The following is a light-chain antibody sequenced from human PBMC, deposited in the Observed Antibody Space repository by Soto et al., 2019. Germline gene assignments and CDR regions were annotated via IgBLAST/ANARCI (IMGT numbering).Light chain of an antibody. CDR2: NND. J-gene: IGLJ3*02. CDR1: SSNIGSNF. Sequence: QSVVTQAPSASGTPGQRVTISCSGSSSNIGSNFVYWFQQFPGTAPKLLIYNNDKRPSGVPDRFSGSKSGTSASLAISGLRPEDEADYYCAVWDDSLNVYWGFGEGTKVTVL. V-gene: IGLV1-47*02. CDR3: AVWDDSLNVYWG.